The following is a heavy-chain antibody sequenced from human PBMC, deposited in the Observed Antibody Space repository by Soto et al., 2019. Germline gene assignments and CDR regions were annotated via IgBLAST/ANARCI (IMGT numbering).Heavy chain of an antibody. CDR2: MNPNSGNT. CDR3: AREMTTPGMDV. J-gene: IGHJ6*02. D-gene: IGHD1-1*01. V-gene: IGHV1-8*01. CDR1: GYTFTSYD. Sequence: QVQLVQSGAEVKKPGASVKVSCKASGYTFTSYDINWVRQATGQGLEWMGWMNPNSGNTGYAQKFQGRVTMTRNTSLTTAYMGLSRLRSEDTAVYFCAREMTTPGMDVWGQGTTVTVSS.